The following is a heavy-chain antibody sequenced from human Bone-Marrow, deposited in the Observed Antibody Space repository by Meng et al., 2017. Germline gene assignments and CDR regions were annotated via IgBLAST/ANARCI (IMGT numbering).Heavy chain of an antibody. V-gene: IGHV4-61*01. Sequence: QGTGQGLGRTWESVALPCTTAGGPFHSGSYYWIWIRQPTGKGLEWIGYIYYTGTTKYNPSLKSRVTISVDTSKNQFSLNLSSVTAADTALYYCARTPGYSYGQIDSWGQGTLVTVSS. CDR3: ARTPGYSYGQIDS. CDR1: GGPFHSGSYY. D-gene: IGHD5-18*01. J-gene: IGHJ4*02. CDR2: IYYTGTT.